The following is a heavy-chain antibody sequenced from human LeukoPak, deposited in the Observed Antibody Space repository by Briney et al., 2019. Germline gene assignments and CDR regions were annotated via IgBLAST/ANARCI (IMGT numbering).Heavy chain of an antibody. CDR2: STGSGDST. V-gene: IGHV3-23*01. CDR3: ARGGSALDAFDI. J-gene: IGHJ3*02. CDR1: GFTFSNYP. Sequence: GGSLRLSCAASGFTFSNYPMSWVRQAPGKGLEWVSVSTGSGDSTSYADSVKGRFTISRDNAKNSLYLQMNSLRAEDTAVYYCARGGSALDAFDIWGQGTMVTVSS. D-gene: IGHD5-12*01.